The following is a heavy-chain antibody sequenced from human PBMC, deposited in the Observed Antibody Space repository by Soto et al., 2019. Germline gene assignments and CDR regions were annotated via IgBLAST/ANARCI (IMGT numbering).Heavy chain of an antibody. V-gene: IGHV3-21*01. D-gene: IGHD5-18*01. J-gene: IGHJ4*02. CDR1: GFTFSSYS. CDR2: ISSSSSYI. Sequence: EVQLVESGGGLVKPGGSLRLSCAASGFTFSSYSMNWVRQAPGKGLEWVSSISSSSSYIYYADSVKGRFTISRDNAKNSRYLQMNSLRAEDTAVYYCARGGYSYGWDLDYWGQGTLVTVSS. CDR3: ARGGYSYGWDLDY.